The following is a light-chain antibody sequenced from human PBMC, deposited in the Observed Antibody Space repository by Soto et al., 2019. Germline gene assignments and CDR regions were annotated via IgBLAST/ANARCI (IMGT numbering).Light chain of an antibody. Sequence: EAVLTQSPATLTLSPGETATLSCRASQSIGIYLAWYQQKPGQPPRLLIYDASNRATGIPARFSGSGSGTDFTLTINSLEPEDLAVYYCQQRQNWPPLTFGGGTKVEI. CDR1: QSIGIY. CDR3: QQRQNWPPLT. V-gene: IGKV3-11*01. J-gene: IGKJ4*01. CDR2: DAS.